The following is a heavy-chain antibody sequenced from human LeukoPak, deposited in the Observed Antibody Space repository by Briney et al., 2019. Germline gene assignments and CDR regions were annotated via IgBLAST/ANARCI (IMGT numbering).Heavy chain of an antibody. CDR3: AKGSGVAAAGHFDY. CDR2: IWYGGSNK. Sequence: GRSLRLSCAASGFTFSSYGMHWVRQAPGKGLEWVAVIWYGGSNKYYADSVKGRFTISRDNSKNTLYLQMNSLRAEDTAVYYCAKGSGVAAAGHFDYWGQGTLVTVSS. CDR1: GFTFSSYG. D-gene: IGHD6-13*01. J-gene: IGHJ4*02. V-gene: IGHV3-30*18.